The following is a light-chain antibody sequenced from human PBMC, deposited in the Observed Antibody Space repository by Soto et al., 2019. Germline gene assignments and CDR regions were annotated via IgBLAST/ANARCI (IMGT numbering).Light chain of an antibody. Sequence: DIHMTHSPSSLSASVVDRVTITCRASQSISSYLNWYQQKPGKAPKLLIYAASSLQSGVPSRFSGSGSGTDFTLTISSLQPEDFATYYCQQSYSTLGTFGQGTKVDIK. CDR2: AAS. V-gene: IGKV1-39*01. CDR1: QSISSY. CDR3: QQSYSTLGT. J-gene: IGKJ1*01.